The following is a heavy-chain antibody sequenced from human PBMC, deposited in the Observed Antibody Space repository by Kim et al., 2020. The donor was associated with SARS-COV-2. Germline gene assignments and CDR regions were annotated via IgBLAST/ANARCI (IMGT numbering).Heavy chain of an antibody. D-gene: IGHD6-19*01. CDR2: IYYSGST. CDR3: ARAPGQWLAGGDYWFDP. V-gene: IGHV4-31*03. Sequence: SETLSLTCTVSGGSISSGGYYWSWIRQHTGKGLEWIGYIYYSGSTYYNPSLKSRVTISVDTSKNQFSLKLSSVTAADTAVYYCARAPGQWLAGGDYWFDPWGQGTLVTVSS. J-gene: IGHJ5*02. CDR1: GGSISSGGYY.